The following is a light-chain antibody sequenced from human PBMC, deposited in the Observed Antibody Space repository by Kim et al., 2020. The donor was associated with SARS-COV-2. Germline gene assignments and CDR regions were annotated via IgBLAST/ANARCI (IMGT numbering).Light chain of an antibody. CDR3: QQYNSNFYT. CDR1: QSVTSW. CDR2: KAA. J-gene: IGKJ2*01. V-gene: IGKV1-5*03. Sequence: DIQLTQSPSTLSASVGDTVTITCRASQSVTSWLAWYQHKPGRAPKLLMYKAAILENGIPSRFRGSGSGTEFTLTISSLQPDDFATYYCQQYNSNFYTIGQGTKLEI.